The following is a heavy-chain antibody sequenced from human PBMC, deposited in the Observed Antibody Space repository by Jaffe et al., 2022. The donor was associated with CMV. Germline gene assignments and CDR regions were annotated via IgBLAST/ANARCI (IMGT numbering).Heavy chain of an antibody. CDR3: GAVNATSIL. V-gene: IGHV4-59*01. Sequence: QVQLQESGPGLVKPSETLSLTCTVSGGSISSYYWSWIRQPPGKGLEWIGYIYYSGSTNYNPSLKSRVTISVDTSKNQFSLKLSSVTAADTAVYYCGAVNATSILWGQGTLVTVSS. CDR1: GGSISSYY. CDR2: IYYSGST. J-gene: IGHJ4*02. D-gene: IGHD2-21*01.